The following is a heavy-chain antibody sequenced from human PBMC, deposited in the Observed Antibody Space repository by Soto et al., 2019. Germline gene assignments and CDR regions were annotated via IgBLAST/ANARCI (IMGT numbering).Heavy chain of an antibody. CDR2: IYHSGAT. J-gene: IGHJ4*01. CDR3: ARATTYYFDS. Sequence: QVQLQESGSGLVKPSQTLVLTCTVSGDSISRDGSSWSWLRQPPGKGLEWIGYIYHSGATYYNPSLKSGVTTSVDKSNNQFSLSLASVTAADTAVYYCARATTYYFDSWGHGTLVTVSS. V-gene: IGHV4-30-2*01. D-gene: IGHD1-1*01. CDR1: GDSISRDGSS.